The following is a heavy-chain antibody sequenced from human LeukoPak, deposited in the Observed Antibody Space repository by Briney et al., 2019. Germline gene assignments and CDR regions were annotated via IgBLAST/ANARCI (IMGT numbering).Heavy chain of an antibody. J-gene: IGHJ6*02. CDR2: IIPIFGTA. Sequence: SVKVSCKASGGTFSSYAISWVRQAPGQGLEWMGGIIPIFGTANYAQKFQGRVTITADESTSTAYMELSSPRSEDTAVYYCASPKMATAGYYYYGMDVWGQGTTVTVSS. D-gene: IGHD5-24*01. CDR1: GGTFSSYA. V-gene: IGHV1-69*01. CDR3: ASPKMATAGYYYYGMDV.